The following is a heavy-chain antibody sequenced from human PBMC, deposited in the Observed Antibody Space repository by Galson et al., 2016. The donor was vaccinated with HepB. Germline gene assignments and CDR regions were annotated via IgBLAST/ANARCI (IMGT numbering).Heavy chain of an antibody. V-gene: IGHV4-30-2*01. Sequence: TLSLTCAASGGSISNGDYSWNWIRQPPGKGLEWIGYISHSGRTYYNPSLKSRVTLSVDKSKNQFSLRLNSVTAADTAVYYCARSGIVIDRFDYWGQGTLVTVSS. CDR3: ARSGIVIDRFDY. CDR1: GGSISNGDYS. CDR2: ISHSGRT. J-gene: IGHJ4*02. D-gene: IGHD2/OR15-2a*01.